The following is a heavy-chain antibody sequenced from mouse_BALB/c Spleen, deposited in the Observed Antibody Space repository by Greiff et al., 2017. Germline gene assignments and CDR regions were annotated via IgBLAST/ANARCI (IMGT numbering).Heavy chain of an antibody. CDR1: GYSITSDYA. CDR3: ARRDWDGLDY. CDR2: ISYSGST. D-gene: IGHD4-1*01. V-gene: IGHV3-2*02. Sequence: EVQLQQSGPGLVKPSQSLSLTCTVTGYSITSDYAWNWIRQFPGNKLEWMGYISYSGSTSYNPSLKSRISITRDTSKNQFFLQLNSVTTEDTATYYCARRDWDGLDYWGQGTTLTVSS. J-gene: IGHJ2*01.